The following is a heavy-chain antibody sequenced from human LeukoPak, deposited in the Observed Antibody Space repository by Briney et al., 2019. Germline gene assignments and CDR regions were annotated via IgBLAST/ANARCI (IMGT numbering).Heavy chain of an antibody. Sequence: GGSLRLSCAASGFTFSSYGMHWVRQAPGKGLEWVAFIRYDGSNKYYADSVKGRFTISRDNSKNTLYLQMNSLRAEDTAVYYCAKDRVVVTPVGAFDIWGQGTMVTVSS. CDR1: GFTFSSYG. V-gene: IGHV3-30*02. CDR2: IRYDGSNK. CDR3: AKDRVVVTPVGAFDI. J-gene: IGHJ3*02. D-gene: IGHD4-23*01.